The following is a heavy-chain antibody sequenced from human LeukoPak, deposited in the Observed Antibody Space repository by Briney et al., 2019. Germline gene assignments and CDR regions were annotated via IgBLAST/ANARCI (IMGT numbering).Heavy chain of an antibody. CDR2: INPNSGGT. J-gene: IGHJ4*02. D-gene: IGHD6-13*01. V-gene: IGHV1-2*02. Sequence: ASVKVSCKASGYTFTGYYMHWVRQAPGRGLEWMGWINPNSGGTNYAQKFQDRVTMTRDTSISTAYMELSRLRSEDTAVYYCARGYSSSWYWHRKQYYFDYWGQGTLVTVSS. CDR3: ARGYSSSWYWHRKQYYFDY. CDR1: GYTFTGYY.